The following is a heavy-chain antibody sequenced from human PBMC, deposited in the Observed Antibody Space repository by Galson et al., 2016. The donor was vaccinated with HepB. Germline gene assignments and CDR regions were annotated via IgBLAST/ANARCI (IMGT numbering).Heavy chain of an antibody. CDR2: IYSGGST. V-gene: IGHV3-53*01. Sequence: SLRLSCAASGFTVSSNYMSWVRQAPGKGLEWVSVIYSGGSTYYADSVKGRFTISRDNSKNTLYLQMNSLRAEDTAVYYCATPITGYSSSWYGSFDYWGQGLLVTVSS. J-gene: IGHJ4*02. CDR3: ATPITGYSSSWYGSFDY. D-gene: IGHD6-13*01. CDR1: GFTVSSNY.